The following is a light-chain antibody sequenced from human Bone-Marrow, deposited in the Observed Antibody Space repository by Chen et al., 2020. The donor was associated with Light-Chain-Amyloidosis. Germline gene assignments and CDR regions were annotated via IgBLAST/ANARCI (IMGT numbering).Light chain of an antibody. CDR2: EVS. Sequence: QSALTQPASVSGSPGQSITISCSGISSDVGNYNHVSWYQQHPGKAPKLLIYEVSNRPSGFSSRFSGSKSGNTASLTISGLQAEDEAFYYCTSYTGTVVFGGGTKLTVL. CDR1: SSDVGNYNH. CDR3: TSYTGTVV. J-gene: IGLJ2*01. V-gene: IGLV2-14*01.